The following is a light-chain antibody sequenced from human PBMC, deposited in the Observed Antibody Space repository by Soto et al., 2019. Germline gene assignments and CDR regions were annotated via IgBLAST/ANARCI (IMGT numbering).Light chain of an antibody. V-gene: IGKV1-33*01. CDR3: QQYENLPT. CDR2: DAS. CDR1: QNINNY. J-gene: IGKJ5*01. Sequence: EIQMTQSQSYLSASPGDRVTITCQASQNINNYLNWYQQKPGRAPKLLIYDASNLEAGVPSRFRASGSGTDSTFTIRRLKPEDIATDDCQQYENLPTFGQGTRLEIK.